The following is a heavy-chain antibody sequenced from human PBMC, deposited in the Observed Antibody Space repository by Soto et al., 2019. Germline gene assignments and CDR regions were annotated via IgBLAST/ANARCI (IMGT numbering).Heavy chain of an antibody. CDR1: GFTFSSYA. CDR2: ISYDGSNK. V-gene: IGHV3-30-3*01. Sequence: GGSLRLSCAASGFTFSSYAMHWVRQAPGKGLEWVAVISYDGSNKYYADSVKGRFTISRDNSKSTLYLQMNSLRAEDTAVYYCARDLTDVDTAMVTSFGYYFDYWGQGTLVTVSS. CDR3: ARDLTDVDTAMVTSFGYYFDY. D-gene: IGHD5-18*01. J-gene: IGHJ4*02.